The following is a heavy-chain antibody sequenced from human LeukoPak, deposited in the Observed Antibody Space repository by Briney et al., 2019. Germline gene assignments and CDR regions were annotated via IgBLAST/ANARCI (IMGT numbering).Heavy chain of an antibody. D-gene: IGHD5-18*01. CDR1: GFSFSSYG. CDR3: ARAWIQLWLAFDI. CDR2: VSYDGNKE. Sequence: GGSLRLSCAASGFSFSSYGMHWVRQAPGKGLEWVAVVSYDGNKEFYADSVKGRFTISRDNSKNTLYLQMNSLRAEDTAVYYCARAWIQLWLAFDIWGQGTMVTVSS. J-gene: IGHJ3*02. V-gene: IGHV3-30*03.